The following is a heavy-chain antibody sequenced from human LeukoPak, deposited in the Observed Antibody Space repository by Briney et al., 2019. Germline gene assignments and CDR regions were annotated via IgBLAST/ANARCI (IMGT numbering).Heavy chain of an antibody. CDR1: GFTFSSYE. Sequence: QAGGSLRLSCAASGFTFSSYEMNWVRQAPGKGLEWVSYISSSGSTIYYADSVKGRFTISRDNAKNSLYLQMNSLRAEDTAVYYCARDYYDSSGYSGAFDIWGQGTMVTVSS. CDR3: ARDYYDSSGYSGAFDI. V-gene: IGHV3-48*03. CDR2: ISSSGSTI. D-gene: IGHD3-22*01. J-gene: IGHJ3*02.